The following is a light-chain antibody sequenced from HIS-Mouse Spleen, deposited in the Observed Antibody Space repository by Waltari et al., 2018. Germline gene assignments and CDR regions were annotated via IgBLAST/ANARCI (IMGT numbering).Light chain of an antibody. CDR1: PLPKNY. J-gene: IGLJ2*01. V-gene: IGLV3-10*01. CDR3: YSTDSSGNHRV. CDR2: EDS. Sequence: SYELTQPPSVSVSPGQTARITCPGAPLPKNYASWYQQKPGQAPVLVIYEDSKRPSGIPERFSGSSSGTMATLTISGAQVEDEADYYCYSTDSSGNHRVFGGGTKLTVL.